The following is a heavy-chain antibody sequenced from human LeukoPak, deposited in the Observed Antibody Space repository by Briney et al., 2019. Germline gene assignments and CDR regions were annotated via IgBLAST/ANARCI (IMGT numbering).Heavy chain of an antibody. V-gene: IGHV3-7*01. CDR3: ARDQEDIVVVPAASAKYYYYYMDV. CDR1: GFTFSSYW. CDR2: IKQDGSEK. J-gene: IGHJ6*03. D-gene: IGHD2-2*01. Sequence: GGSLRLSCAASGFTFSSYWMSWVRQAPGKGLEWVANIKQDGSEKYYVDSVKGRFTISRDNAKNSLYLQMNSLRAEDTAVYYCARDQEDIVVVPAASAKYYYYYMDVWGKGTTVTISS.